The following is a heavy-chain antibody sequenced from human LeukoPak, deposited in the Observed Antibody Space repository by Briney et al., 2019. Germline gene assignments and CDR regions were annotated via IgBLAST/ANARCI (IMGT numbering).Heavy chain of an antibody. D-gene: IGHD3-3*01. V-gene: IGHV3-21*01. CDR3: ARDLMRFLEWVN. J-gene: IGHJ4*02. CDR1: GFSLSNYA. Sequence: GGSLRLSCVVSGFSLSNYAMNWVRQAPGKGPEWVSYISSANSHIYYADSVKGRFIISRDNAKDSLYLQMNSLRAEDTAVYYCARDLMRFLEWVNWGQGTLVTVSS. CDR2: ISSANSHI.